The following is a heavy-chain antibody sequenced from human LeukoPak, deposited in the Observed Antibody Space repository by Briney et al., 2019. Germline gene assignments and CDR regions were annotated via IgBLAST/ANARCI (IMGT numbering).Heavy chain of an antibody. Sequence: GGSLRLSCATSGFTFSSYAMHWVRQAPGKGLEWVAVISYDGSNKYYADSVKGRFTISRDNSKNTLYLQMNSLRAEDTAVYYCARESRHGNYGDYGDAFDIWGQGTMVTVSS. J-gene: IGHJ3*02. D-gene: IGHD4-17*01. V-gene: IGHV3-30*04. CDR1: GFTFSSYA. CDR2: ISYDGSNK. CDR3: ARESRHGNYGDYGDAFDI.